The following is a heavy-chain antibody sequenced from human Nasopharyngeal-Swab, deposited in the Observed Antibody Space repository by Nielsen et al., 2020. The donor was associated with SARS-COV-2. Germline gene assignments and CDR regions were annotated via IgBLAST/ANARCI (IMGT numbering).Heavy chain of an antibody. D-gene: IGHD6-6*01. Sequence: GGSLRLSCEASGFTFSNYNMNWVRQAPAKGLEWVSSISRSGAYIFSTESVEGRFTISRDNADNSLYLQMNNLRAEDTAVYYCARDSSSSDADAFDIWGQGTMVTVSS. V-gene: IGHV3-21*01. CDR1: GFTFSNYN. CDR3: ARDSSSSDADAFDI. CDR2: ISRSGAYI. J-gene: IGHJ3*02.